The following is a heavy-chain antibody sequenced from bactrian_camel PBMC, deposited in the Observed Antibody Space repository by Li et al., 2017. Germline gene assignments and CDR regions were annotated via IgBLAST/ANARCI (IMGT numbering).Heavy chain of an antibody. D-gene: IGHD2*01. CDR3: AAGGGWCSGCNLDEKRFDF. V-gene: IGHV3S40*01. CDR1: GYTYRRAC. Sequence: VQLVESGGGSVQPGGSLTLSCAASGYTYRRACMGWRRQAPGKEREGVAAISVGANSTSYAGSVRGRFTISRDASKNTVFLQMNSLQPEDSAMYYCAAGGGWCSGCNLDEKRFDFWGQGTQVTVS. CDR2: ISVGANST. J-gene: IGHJ4*01.